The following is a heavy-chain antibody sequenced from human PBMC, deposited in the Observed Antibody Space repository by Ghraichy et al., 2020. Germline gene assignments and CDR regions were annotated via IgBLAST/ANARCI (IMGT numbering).Heavy chain of an antibody. J-gene: IGHJ2*01. CDR2: IYRGGST. CDR3: ARLWVVTAIPEGSFDL. CDR1: GFNVSSNY. Sequence: GGSLRLSCAASGFNVSSNYMSWVRQAPGKGLEWVSVIYRGGSTFDADSVKGRFTISRHNSKNTLYLQMNSLSTEDTAVYYCARLWVVTAIPEGSFDLWGRGTLVTVSS. V-gene: IGHV3-53*04. D-gene: IGHD2-21*02.